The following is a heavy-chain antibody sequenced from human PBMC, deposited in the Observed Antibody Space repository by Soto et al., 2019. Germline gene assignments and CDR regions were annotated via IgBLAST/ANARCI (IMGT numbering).Heavy chain of an antibody. CDR2: INPNSGGT. D-gene: IGHD3-22*01. Sequence: ASVKVSCKASGYTFTGYYMHWVRQAPGQGLEWMGWINPNSGGTNYAQKFQGRVTMTRDTSISTAYMELSRLRSDDTAVYYCARDIRRISELYNYDSSGYYCYWGQGTLVTVS. V-gene: IGHV1-2*02. J-gene: IGHJ4*02. CDR1: GYTFTGYY. CDR3: ARDIRRISELYNYDSSGYYCY.